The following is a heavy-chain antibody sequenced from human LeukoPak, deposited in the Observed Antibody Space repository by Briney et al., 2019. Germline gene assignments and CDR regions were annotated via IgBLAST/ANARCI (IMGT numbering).Heavy chain of an antibody. CDR1: GASIRGNY. CDR3: ARHAVVGATTDYFDY. D-gene: IGHD1-26*01. CDR2: IYYSGST. V-gene: IGHV4-59*08. Sequence: SETLSLTCSVSGASIRGNYWTWIGQPPGKGLEWIGYIYYSGSTNYNPSLKGRVTISVDTSKNQLSLKLSSVTAADTAVYYCARHAVVGATTDYFDYWGQGTLVTVSS. J-gene: IGHJ4*02.